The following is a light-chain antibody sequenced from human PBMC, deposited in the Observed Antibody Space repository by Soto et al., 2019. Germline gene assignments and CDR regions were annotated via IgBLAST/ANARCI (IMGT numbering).Light chain of an antibody. CDR2: XVS. CDR1: SSDVGSYNL. CDR3: CSYAGSSTWV. Sequence: QSVLTQPASVSGSPGQSITISCTGTSSDVGSYNLVSWYQQHPGKXXXXXIYXVSKRXXXXXXRXXXXXXXXXXXXXXSGLQAEDEADYYCCSYAGSSTWVFGGGTKLTVL. V-gene: IGLV2-23*02. J-gene: IGLJ3*02.